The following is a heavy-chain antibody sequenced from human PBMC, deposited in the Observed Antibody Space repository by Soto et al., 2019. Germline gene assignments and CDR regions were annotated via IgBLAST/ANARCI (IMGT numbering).Heavy chain of an antibody. J-gene: IGHJ6*02. V-gene: IGHV3-30*18. D-gene: IGHD3-10*01. CDR3: AKGKGMNYYYGLDV. Sequence: GGSLRLSSAASGFPFRSYRMQRVRQAPGKGLEWVAVVPYDGSNKYYADSVKGRFTISRDNSKNTLNLQMNSLRAEDTAVYYCAKGKGMNYYYGLDVWGQGTTVTVSS. CDR1: GFPFRSYR. CDR2: VPYDGSNK.